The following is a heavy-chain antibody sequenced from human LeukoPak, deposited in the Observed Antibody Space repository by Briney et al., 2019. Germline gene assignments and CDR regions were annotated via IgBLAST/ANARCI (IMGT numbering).Heavy chain of an antibody. CDR3: TALDFWSGYSVDY. Sequence: KPSETLSLTCAVSGYSISSGYYWGWIRQPPGKGLEWIGSIYHSGSTYYNPSLKSRVTISVDTSKNQFSLKLSSVTAADTAVYYCTALDFWSGYSVDYWGQGTLDTVSS. J-gene: IGHJ4*02. D-gene: IGHD3-3*01. V-gene: IGHV4-38-2*01. CDR2: IYHSGST. CDR1: GYSISSGYY.